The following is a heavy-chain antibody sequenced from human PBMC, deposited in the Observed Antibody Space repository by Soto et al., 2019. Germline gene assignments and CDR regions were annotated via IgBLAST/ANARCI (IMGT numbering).Heavy chain of an antibody. CDR1: GYTFTSYA. CDR3: XRSIVVVTALDY. CDR2: INAGNGNT. D-gene: IGHD2-21*02. J-gene: IGHJ4*02. Sequence: QVQLVQSGAEEKKPGASVKVSCKASGYTFTSYAMHWVRQAPGQRLEWMGWINAGNGNTKYSQKFQGRVTITRDTSAXTXYMXLXSLXXEDTAVYYCXRSIVVVTALDYWGQGTLVTVSS. V-gene: IGHV1-3*05.